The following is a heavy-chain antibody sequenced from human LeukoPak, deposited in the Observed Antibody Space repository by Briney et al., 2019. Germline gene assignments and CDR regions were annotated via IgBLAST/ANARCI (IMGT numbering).Heavy chain of an antibody. CDR2: IIPIFGTA. V-gene: IGHV1-69*05. Sequence: SVKVSCKASGGTFSSYAISWVRQAPGQGLEWMGGIIPIFGTANYAQKFQGRVTMTRDTSISTAYMELSRLRSDDTAVYYCARVSDSPPALSYYMDVWGKGTTVTISS. J-gene: IGHJ6*03. CDR1: GGTFSSYA. D-gene: IGHD5-18*01. CDR3: ARVSDSPPALSYYMDV.